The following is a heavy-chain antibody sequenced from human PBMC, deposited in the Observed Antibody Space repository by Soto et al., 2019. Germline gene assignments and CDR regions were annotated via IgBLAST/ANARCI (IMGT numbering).Heavy chain of an antibody. J-gene: IGHJ4*02. D-gene: IGHD7-27*01. CDR1: GDSVSSKSAA. V-gene: IGHV6-1*01. Sequence: SQTLSLTCAISGDSVSSKSAAWHWIRHSPSRGLDWLGRTYYRSKWSSNYAVSVKSRITINPDTSKNQFSLQLRSVTPDDTAMYYCARTGDYIVEYWAPGTMVTVSS. CDR3: ARTGDYIVEY. CDR2: TYYRSKWSS.